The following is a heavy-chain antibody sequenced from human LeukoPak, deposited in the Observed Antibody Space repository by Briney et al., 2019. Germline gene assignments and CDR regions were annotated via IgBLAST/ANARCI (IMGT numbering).Heavy chain of an antibody. CDR2: IYTSGST. CDR3: ATSTPYYYYMDV. D-gene: IGHD2/OR15-2a*01. CDR1: GGSISSGSYY. V-gene: IGHV4-61*02. Sequence: SETLSLTCTVSGGSISSGSYYWSWIRQPAGKGLEWIGRIYTSGSTNYNPSLKSRVTISVDTSKNQFSLKLSSVTAADTAVYYCATSTPYYYYMDVWGKGTTVTVSS. J-gene: IGHJ6*03.